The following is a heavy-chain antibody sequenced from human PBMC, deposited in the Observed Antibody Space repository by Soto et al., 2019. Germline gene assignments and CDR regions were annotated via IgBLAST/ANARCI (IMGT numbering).Heavy chain of an antibody. Sequence: SGKVSCKAFGYTFPSYHISWLRQAPGQGLEWMGWISAYNGNTNYAQKLQGRVTMTTDTSTSTAYMDLRSLRSVDTAEYDIAGVATASDYWGQGTLDTVSS. J-gene: IGHJ4*02. CDR3: AGVATASDY. CDR1: GYTFPSYH. D-gene: IGHD5-12*01. V-gene: IGHV1-18*01. CDR2: ISAYNGNT.